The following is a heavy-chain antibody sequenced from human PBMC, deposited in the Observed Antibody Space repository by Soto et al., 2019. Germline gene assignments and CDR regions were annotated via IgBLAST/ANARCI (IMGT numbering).Heavy chain of an antibody. Sequence: EAQLVESGGDLVQPGGFLRLSCAASGFMFSSYDMHWVRQGRGKGLEWVAAIGTAGDTYYLGSVKGRFTISRENDKKSLNLQISDIRVEDTAFYYCVRGGPASSGISADDAFDIWGQGTVVTVSS. CDR3: VRGGPASSGISADDAFDI. D-gene: IGHD6-19*01. CDR1: GFMFSSYD. J-gene: IGHJ3*02. V-gene: IGHV3-13*01. CDR2: IGTAGDT.